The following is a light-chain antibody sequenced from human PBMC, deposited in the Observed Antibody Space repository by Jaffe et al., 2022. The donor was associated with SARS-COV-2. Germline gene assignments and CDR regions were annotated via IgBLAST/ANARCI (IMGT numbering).Light chain of an antibody. CDR1: QSVLRSSHSKDF. Sequence: DIVMTQSPDSLAVSLGERATINCKSSQSVLRSSHSKDFLAWYQQKPGQSPKLLIYWASTRESGVPDRFSGSGSGTDFTLTINSLQAEDVAVYYCHQYNSVPRTFGQGTKVEIK. CDR2: WAS. V-gene: IGKV4-1*01. CDR3: HQYNSVPRT. J-gene: IGKJ1*01.